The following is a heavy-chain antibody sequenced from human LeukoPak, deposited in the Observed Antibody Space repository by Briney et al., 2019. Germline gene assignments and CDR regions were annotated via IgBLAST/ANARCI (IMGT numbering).Heavy chain of an antibody. CDR3: AILNPLGYCSGGSCYSDYMDV. CDR2: IYSGDSDT. CDR1: GYSFTSYW. J-gene: IGHJ6*03. V-gene: IGHV5-51*01. D-gene: IGHD2-15*01. Sequence: GESLKISCKGSGYSFTSYWIGWVRQMPGKGLEWMGIIYSGDSDTRYSPSFQGQVTISADKSISTAYLQWSSLKASDTAMYYCAILNPLGYCSGGSCYSDYMDVWGKGTTVTVSS.